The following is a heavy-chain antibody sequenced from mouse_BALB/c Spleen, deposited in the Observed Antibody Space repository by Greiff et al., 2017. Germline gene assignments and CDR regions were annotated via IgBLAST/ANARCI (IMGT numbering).Heavy chain of an antibody. V-gene: IGHV1-63*01. CDR2: IYPGSGNT. CDR1: GYAFTNYW. CDR3: ARYYYAMDY. Sequence: QVQLQQSGAELVRPGTSVKISCKASGYAFTNYWLGWVKQRPGHGLAWIGDIYPGSGNTYYNEKFKGKATLTADKSSSTAYMQLSSLTSEDSAVYFCARYYYAMDYWGQGTSVTVSS. J-gene: IGHJ4*01.